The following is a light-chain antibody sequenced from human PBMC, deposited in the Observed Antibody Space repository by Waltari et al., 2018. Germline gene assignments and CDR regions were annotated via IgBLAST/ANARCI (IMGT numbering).Light chain of an antibody. CDR3: SSYGGSKV. J-gene: IGLJ3*02. V-gene: IGLV2-8*01. CDR1: SSDVGGNNY. CDR2: EVN. Sequence: QSVLTQPPSASGSPGQSVTISCTGTSSDVGGNNYVSWYQQHPGKAPKLMIYEVNKRPAGVPDRFSCSKAGHTASLTVSGLQAEDEADYYCSSYGGSKVFGGGTKLTVL.